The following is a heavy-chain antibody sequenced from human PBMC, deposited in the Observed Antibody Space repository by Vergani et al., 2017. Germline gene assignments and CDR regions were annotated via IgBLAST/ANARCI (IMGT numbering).Heavy chain of an antibody. CDR2: INPSGGST. CDR3: ARGWGMVVTAIGDY. Sequence: QVQLVQSGAEVKKPGSSVKVSCKASGGTFSSYAISWVRQAPGQGLEWMGIINPSGGSTSYAQKFQGRVTMTRDTSTSTVYMELSSLRSEDTAVYYCARGWGMVVTAIGDYWGQGTLVTVSS. J-gene: IGHJ4*02. D-gene: IGHD2-21*02. CDR1: GGTFSSYA. V-gene: IGHV1-46*01.